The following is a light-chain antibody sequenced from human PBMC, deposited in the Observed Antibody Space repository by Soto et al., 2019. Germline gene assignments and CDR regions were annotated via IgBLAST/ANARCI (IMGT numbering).Light chain of an antibody. V-gene: IGKV2-30*02. Sequence: DVVMTQSPLSLPVTLGQPASSSFRSNQSLVHSDGIAYFSWFQQRPGRSPRRLIYKVSNRDSGVPARFSGSGSGTDFALKISRVEAEDVGVYYCMQGTHWPITFGQGTRLEIK. J-gene: IGKJ5*01. CDR2: KVS. CDR3: MQGTHWPIT. CDR1: QSLVHSDGIAY.